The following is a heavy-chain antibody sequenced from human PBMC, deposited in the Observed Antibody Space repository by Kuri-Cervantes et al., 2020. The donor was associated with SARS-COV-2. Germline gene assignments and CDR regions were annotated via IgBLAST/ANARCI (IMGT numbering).Heavy chain of an antibody. J-gene: IGHJ6*03. CDR2: IYYSGST. D-gene: IGHD6-19*01. Sequence: ESLKISCTVSGGSISSYYWSWIRQPPGKGLEWIGYIYYSGSTNCNPSLKSRVTISVDTSKNQFSLKLSSVTAADTAVYYCASGGSSGWTTYYYYYYMDVWGKGTTVTVSS. V-gene: IGHV4-59*01. CDR1: GGSISSYY. CDR3: ASGGSSGWTTYYYYYYMDV.